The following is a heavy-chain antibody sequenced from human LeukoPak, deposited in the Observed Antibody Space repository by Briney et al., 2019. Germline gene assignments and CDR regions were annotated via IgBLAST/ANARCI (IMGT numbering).Heavy chain of an antibody. CDR2: ISYDGSNK. D-gene: IGHD5-18*01. CDR1: GFTFSSYA. V-gene: IGHV3-30-3*02. Sequence: PGGSLRLSCAASGFTFSSYAMRWVRQAPGKGLEWVAVISYDGSNKYYADSVKGRFTISRDNSKNTLYLQMNSLRAEDTAVYYCAKFEGYTGGAFDIWGQGTMVTVSS. J-gene: IGHJ3*02. CDR3: AKFEGYTGGAFDI.